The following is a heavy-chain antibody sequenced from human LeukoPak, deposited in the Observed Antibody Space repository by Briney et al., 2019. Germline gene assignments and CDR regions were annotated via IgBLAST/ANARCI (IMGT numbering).Heavy chain of an antibody. CDR1: GFTFSSYW. Sequence: GGSLRLSCVVSGFTFSSYWMSWVRQAPGKGLEWVANLKQDGSEKYYVDSVKGRFTMSRDNAKNSLYLQMNSLRAEDTAVYYCARVQWELRGVGSYFEYWGQGALVTVSS. J-gene: IGHJ4*02. CDR3: ARVQWELRGVGSYFEY. V-gene: IGHV3-7*01. CDR2: LKQDGSEK. D-gene: IGHD1-26*01.